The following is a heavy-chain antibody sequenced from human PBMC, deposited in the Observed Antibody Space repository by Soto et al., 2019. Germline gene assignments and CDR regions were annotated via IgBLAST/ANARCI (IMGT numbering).Heavy chain of an antibody. Sequence: PGGSLRLSCATSEFTFSNYGMSWVRQAPGKGLEWGSGIRGRGGRTYYAESVKGRFIISRDKSKSTLLLQMNNLRAEDTAIYFCAKSVGVLGSYFDYRGQGTLVTVSS. J-gene: IGHJ4*02. CDR3: AKSVGVLGSYFDY. CDR2: IRGRGGRT. V-gene: IGHV3-23*01. CDR1: EFTFSNYG. D-gene: IGHD2-15*01.